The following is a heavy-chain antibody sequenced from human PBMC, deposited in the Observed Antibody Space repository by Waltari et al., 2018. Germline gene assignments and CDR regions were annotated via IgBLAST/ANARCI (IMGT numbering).Heavy chain of an antibody. CDR2: INHSGST. Sequence: QVQLQQWGAGLLKPSETLSLTCAVYGGSFSGYYWSWIRQPPGKGLEWIGEINHSGSTNYNPSLKSRVTISVDTSKNQFSLKLSSVTAADTAVYYCARGLYGVGAVDIWGQGTMVIVSS. V-gene: IGHV4-34*01. CDR1: GGSFSGYY. D-gene: IGHD3-16*01. J-gene: IGHJ3*02. CDR3: ARGLYGVGAVDI.